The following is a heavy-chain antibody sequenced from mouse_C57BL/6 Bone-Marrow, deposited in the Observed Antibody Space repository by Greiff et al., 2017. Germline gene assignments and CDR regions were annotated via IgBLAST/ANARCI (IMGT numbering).Heavy chain of an antibody. D-gene: IGHD1-1*01. CDR2: IDPSDSYT. Sequence: QVQLQQPGAELVKPGASVKLSCKASGYTFTSYWMQWVKQRPGQGLEWIGEIDPSDSYTNYNQKFKGKATLTVDTSSSTAYMQLSSLTSEDSAVYYCARSGYYYGSSYDYFDYWGPGTTLTVSS. V-gene: IGHV1-50*01. CDR1: GYTFTSYW. J-gene: IGHJ2*01. CDR3: ARSGYYYGSSYDYFDY.